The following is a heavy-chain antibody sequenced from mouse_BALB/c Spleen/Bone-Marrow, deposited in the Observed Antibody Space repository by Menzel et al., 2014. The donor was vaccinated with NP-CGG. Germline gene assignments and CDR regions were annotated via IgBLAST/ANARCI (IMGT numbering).Heavy chain of an antibody. Sequence: VQLQQSVAELVKPGASVKLSCKASGYTFTSYYMYWVKQRPGLGLEWIGGINPSNGVNNFNEKFKSKASLTVDKSSSTAYMQLSSLTSEDSAVYYCSRGGNFDVMDYWGQGTSVTVSS. J-gene: IGHJ4*01. CDR1: GYTFTSYY. CDR2: INPSNGVN. D-gene: IGHD2-1*01. CDR3: SRGGNFDVMDY. V-gene: IGHV1S81*02.